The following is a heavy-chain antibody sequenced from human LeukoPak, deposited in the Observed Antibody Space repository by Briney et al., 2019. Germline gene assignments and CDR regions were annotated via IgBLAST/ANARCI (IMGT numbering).Heavy chain of an antibody. Sequence: ASVKVSCKASGYTFTSYDINWVRQATGQGLEWMGWMNPNSGATNYAQKFQGRVTMTRDTSISTAYMELSRLGSDGTAVYYCARDDASNWSSDFDYWGQGTLVTVSS. D-gene: IGHD6-13*01. CDR2: MNPNSGAT. CDR1: GYTFTSYD. V-gene: IGHV1-2*02. CDR3: ARDDASNWSSDFDY. J-gene: IGHJ4*02.